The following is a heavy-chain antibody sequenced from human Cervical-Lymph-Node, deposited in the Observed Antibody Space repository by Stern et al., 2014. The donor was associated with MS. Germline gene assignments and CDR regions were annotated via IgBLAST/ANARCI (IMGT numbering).Heavy chain of an antibody. Sequence: VQLVQSGAEVKKPGESLKISCKGTGYSFATYWIGWVRQVAGKGLELMGIVYPGDSDPKYSPSFQGQVTISADKSISPAFLHWSSLKASATAMYYCARPGDDTAKYGLDVWGQGTTVTVPS. CDR3: ARPGDDTAKYGLDV. V-gene: IGHV5-51*03. D-gene: IGHD5-18*01. CDR2: VYPGDSDP. CDR1: GYSFATYW. J-gene: IGHJ6*02.